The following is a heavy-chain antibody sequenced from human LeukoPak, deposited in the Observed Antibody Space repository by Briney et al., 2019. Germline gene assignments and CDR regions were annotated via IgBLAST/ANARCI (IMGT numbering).Heavy chain of an antibody. CDR2: IYYSGST. D-gene: IGHD2-21*02. Sequence: SETLSLTCTVSGGSINSYYWSWIRQPPGKGLEWIGYIYYSGSTNYSPSLKSRVTISVDTSKNQFSLKLSSVTAADTAVYYCARLLVGTLYYFDYWGQGTLVTVSS. CDR3: ARLLVGTLYYFDY. CDR1: GGSINSYY. J-gene: IGHJ4*02. V-gene: IGHV4-59*08.